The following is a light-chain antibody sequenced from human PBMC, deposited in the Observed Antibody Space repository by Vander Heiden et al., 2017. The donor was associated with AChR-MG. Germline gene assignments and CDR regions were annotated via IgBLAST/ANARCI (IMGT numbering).Light chain of an antibody. J-gene: IGKJ1*01. V-gene: IGKV4-1*01. CDR1: QNLVYSSNNKNY. Sequence: IVMTPAPASLSVSLGEGATINCKSSQNLVYSSNNKNYVGCYQQKAGQPPKLLIDWASTRASGVPDRFSGSGSGTDFTITSSSLQAEDVAVYYSHKYYLTPWTFGQGTKVEIK. CDR2: WAS. CDR3: HKYYLTPWT.